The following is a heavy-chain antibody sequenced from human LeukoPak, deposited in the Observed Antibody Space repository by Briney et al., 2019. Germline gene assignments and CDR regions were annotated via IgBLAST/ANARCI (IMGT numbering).Heavy chain of an antibody. CDR1: GGSISSYY. CDR3: ASGTYFYFDY. CDR2: IYYNGDT. D-gene: IGHD1-26*01. Sequence: SETLSLTCTVSGGSISSYYWSWIRQPPGKGLAWIGYIYYNGDTNYSPSLKSRVTISVDTSKNQFSLKLSSVIAADTAVYYCASGTYFYFDYWGQGTLVTVSS. V-gene: IGHV4-59*08. J-gene: IGHJ4*02.